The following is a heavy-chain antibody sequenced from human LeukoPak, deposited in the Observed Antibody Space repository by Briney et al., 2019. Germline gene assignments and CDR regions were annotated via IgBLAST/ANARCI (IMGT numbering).Heavy chain of an antibody. CDR3: ARAPEYGLYYFDY. J-gene: IGHJ4*02. Sequence: SETLSLTCAVYGGSFSGYYWSWIRQPPGKGLEWIGEINHSGSTNYNPSLKSRVTISVDTSKNQSSLKLSSVTAADTAVYYCARAPEYGLYYFDYWGQGTLVTVSS. V-gene: IGHV4-34*01. D-gene: IGHD1-14*01. CDR1: GGSFSGYY. CDR2: INHSGST.